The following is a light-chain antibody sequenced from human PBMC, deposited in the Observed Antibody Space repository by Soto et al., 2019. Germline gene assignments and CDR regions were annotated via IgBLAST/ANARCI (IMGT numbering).Light chain of an antibody. CDR1: QSISSW. J-gene: IGKJ1*01. CDR2: KTS. V-gene: IGKV1-5*03. CDR3: QQYNSFPT. Sequence: DIQMTQSPSTLSASVGDRVTITCRASQSISSWLAWYQQKPGKAPKRLIYKTSSLESGVPSRFSGSGSGTEFTLTISSLQPDDFATYYCQQYNSFPTFGQGTKVEIK.